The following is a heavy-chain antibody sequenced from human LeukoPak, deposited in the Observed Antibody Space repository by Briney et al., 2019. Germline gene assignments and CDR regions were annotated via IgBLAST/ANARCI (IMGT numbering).Heavy chain of an antibody. CDR1: GFTFSSFG. Sequence: GGSLRLSCAASGFTFSSFGMHGVRQAPGKGLEWVAFFWYEASNKYYADSVKGRFTNSRDNSKNTLYLQMNSLRDDDTAVYYCVRGVGVSRFNYLDSWGQGTLVIVSS. J-gene: IGHJ4*02. D-gene: IGHD6-13*01. V-gene: IGHV3-33*08. CDR3: VRGVGVSRFNYLDS. CDR2: FWYEASNK.